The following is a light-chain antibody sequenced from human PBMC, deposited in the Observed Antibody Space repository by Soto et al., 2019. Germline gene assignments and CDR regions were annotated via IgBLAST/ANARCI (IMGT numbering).Light chain of an antibody. J-gene: IGKJ5*01. Sequence: EIVMTQSPATLSVSPGERATLSCRASQSVRSNLAWYQQKPGQAPRLVIYAASTRATGIPDRFSGSVSGTEFTLTIISLQSEDFAAYYCQQYNDCPPFTFGQGTRLEIK. CDR1: QSVRSN. V-gene: IGKV3-15*01. CDR3: QQYNDCPPFT. CDR2: AAS.